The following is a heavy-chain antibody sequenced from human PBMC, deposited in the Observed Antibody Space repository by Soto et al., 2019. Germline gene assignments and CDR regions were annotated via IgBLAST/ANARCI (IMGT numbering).Heavy chain of an antibody. D-gene: IGHD2-21*02. J-gene: IGHJ3*01. CDR2: ISGGGGST. V-gene: IGHV3-23*01. Sequence: EVQLLESGGGLVQPGGSLRLSCAASGFTFGNYGMNWVRQAPGKGLEWVSGISGGGGSTYYGDSVKGRFTISRDPSKNKVFLEMNSLRAEDTAVYYCAKGFIVVVTVIRPDDAFDVWGQGTLVTVSS. CDR3: AKGFIVVVTVIRPDDAFDV. CDR1: GFTFGNYG.